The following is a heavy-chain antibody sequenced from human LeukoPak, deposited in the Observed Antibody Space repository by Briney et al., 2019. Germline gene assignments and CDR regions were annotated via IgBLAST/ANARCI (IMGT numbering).Heavy chain of an antibody. Sequence: GGSLRLSCAASGFTFTSYVMSWVRQAPGKGLEWVASVGGGGDYTYYSDSVKGRFTISRDNSENTVYLQMKSLRAEDTAVYYCVRRTASDFWGQGALVTVPS. J-gene: IGHJ4*02. CDR2: VGGGGDYT. CDR3: VRRTASDF. CDR1: GFTFTSYV. V-gene: IGHV3-23*01. D-gene: IGHD2-21*02.